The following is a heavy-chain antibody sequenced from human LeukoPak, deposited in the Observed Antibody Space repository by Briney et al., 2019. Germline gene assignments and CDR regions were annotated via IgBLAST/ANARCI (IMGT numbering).Heavy chain of an antibody. V-gene: IGHV3-30*18. CDR1: GFTSSSYG. D-gene: IGHD6-25*01. CDR2: ISYDGSNK. CDR3: AKDIGELGYLKNFDY. Sequence: GGSLRLSCAASGFTSSSYGMHWVRQAPGKGLEWVAVISYDGSNKYYADSVKGRFTISRDNSKNTLYLQMNSLRAEDTAVYYCAKDIGELGYLKNFDYWGQGTLVTVSS. J-gene: IGHJ4*02.